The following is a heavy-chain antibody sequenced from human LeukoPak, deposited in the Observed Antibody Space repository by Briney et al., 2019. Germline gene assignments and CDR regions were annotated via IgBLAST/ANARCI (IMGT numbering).Heavy chain of an antibody. CDR1: GYTFTSYG. CDR3: ARDKEHYYDSSGQIIKAGFDP. CDR2: MNPNSGNT. Sequence: GASVKVSRKASGYTFTSYGISWVRQAPGQGLEWMGWMNPNSGNTGYAQKFQGRVTITRNTSISTAYMELSSLRSEDTAVYYCARDKEHYYDSSGQIIKAGFDPWGQGTLVTVSS. D-gene: IGHD3-22*01. V-gene: IGHV1-8*03. J-gene: IGHJ5*02.